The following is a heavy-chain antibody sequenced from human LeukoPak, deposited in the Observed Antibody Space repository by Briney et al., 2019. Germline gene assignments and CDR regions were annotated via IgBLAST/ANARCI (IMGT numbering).Heavy chain of an antibody. CDR1: GFTFSSYA. CDR2: ISGSGGST. J-gene: IGHJ3*02. V-gene: IGHV3-23*01. D-gene: IGHD6-19*01. Sequence: GGSLRLSCAASGFTFSSYAMSWVRQAPGEGLEWVSAISGSGGSTYYADSVKGRFTISRDNSKNTLYLQMNSLRAEDTAVYYCAKGFRQWRAHDAFDIWGQGTMVTVSS. CDR3: AKGFRQWRAHDAFDI.